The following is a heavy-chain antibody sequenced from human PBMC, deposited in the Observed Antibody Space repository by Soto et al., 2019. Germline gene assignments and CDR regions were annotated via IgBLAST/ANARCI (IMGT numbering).Heavy chain of an antibody. V-gene: IGHV3-21*04. Sequence: PGGSLRLSCAASGFTFSSYSMNWVRQAPGKGLEWVSSIISSSSYIYYADSVKGRFTISRDNAKNSLYLQMNSLRAEDTAVYYCTRRRYSDSIGVWLHWFDPWGQGTLVTVSS. CDR3: TRRRYSDSIGVWLHWFDP. D-gene: IGHD3-9*01. CDR1: GFTFSSYS. J-gene: IGHJ5*02. CDR2: IISSSSYI.